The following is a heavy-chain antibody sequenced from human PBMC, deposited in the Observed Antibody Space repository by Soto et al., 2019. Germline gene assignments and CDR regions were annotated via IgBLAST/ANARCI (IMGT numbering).Heavy chain of an antibody. CDR3: ARGLGYCSGGSCYSYYYYYGMDV. J-gene: IGHJ6*02. CDR1: GFTFSSYA. Sequence: QVQLVESGGGVVQPGRSLRLSCAASGFTFSSYAMHWVRQAPGKGLEWVAVISYDGSNKYYADSVKGRFTISRDNSKNSLYLQRNSLRAEDTAVYYCARGLGYCSGGSCYSYYYYYGMDVWGQGTTVTVSS. V-gene: IGHV3-30-3*01. D-gene: IGHD2-15*01. CDR2: ISYDGSNK.